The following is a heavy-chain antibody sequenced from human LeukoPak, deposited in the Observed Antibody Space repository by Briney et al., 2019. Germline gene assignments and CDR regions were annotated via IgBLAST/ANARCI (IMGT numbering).Heavy chain of an antibody. CDR2: ISAYNGNT. V-gene: IGHV1-18*01. CDR3: ARGPRYSPDY. Sequence: ASVKVSCKASGYTFTDFGITWVRQAPGQGLEWMGWISAYNGNTNYAQKFQGRVTMTTDTSTRTAYMELRSLRSDDTAVYYCARGPRYSPDYWGQGSLVTVS. D-gene: IGHD1-1*01. CDR1: GYTFTDFG. J-gene: IGHJ4*02.